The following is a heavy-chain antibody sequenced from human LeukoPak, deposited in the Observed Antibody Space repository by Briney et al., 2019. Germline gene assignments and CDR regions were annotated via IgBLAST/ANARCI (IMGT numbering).Heavy chain of an antibody. D-gene: IGHD3-9*01. J-gene: IGHJ3*02. CDR1: GFTFSSYG. CDR2: IWYDGSNK. CDR3: AKLASTFDILTGYGRDDAFDI. V-gene: IGHV3-30*02. Sequence: GGSLRLSCAASGFTFSSYGMHWVRQAPGKGLEWVAVIWYDGSNKYYADSVKGRFTISRDNSKNTLYLQMNSLRAEDTAVYYCAKLASTFDILTGYGRDDAFDIWGQGTMVTVSS.